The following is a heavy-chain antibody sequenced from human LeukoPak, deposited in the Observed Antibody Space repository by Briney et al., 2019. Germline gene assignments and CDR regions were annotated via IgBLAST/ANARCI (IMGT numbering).Heavy chain of an antibody. D-gene: IGHD3-10*01. CDR3: ARDPHYSGSGSYSY. J-gene: IGHJ4*02. CDR2: IYSGGLP. V-gene: IGHV3-53*01. Sequence: PGGSLRLSCAASGFTVSSSDMIWVRQAPGKGLEWVSIIYSGGLPSYADSVRGRFTISRDNSRNTLYLQMNSLRAEDTAVYFCARDPHYSGSGSYSYWGQGTLVTVSS. CDR1: GFTVSSSD.